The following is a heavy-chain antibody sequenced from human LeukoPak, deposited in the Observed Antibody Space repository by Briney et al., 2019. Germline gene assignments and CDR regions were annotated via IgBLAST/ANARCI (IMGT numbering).Heavy chain of an antibody. CDR1: GFTFSSYG. D-gene: IGHD1-26*01. CDR2: IWYDGSNK. CDR3: ARSSRGGSYYFDY. V-gene: IGHV3-30*02. Sequence: GGSLRLSCAASGFTFSSYGMHWVRQAPGKGLEWVAFIWYDGSNKYYADSVKGRFTISRDNSKNTLYLQMNSLRAEDTAVYYCARSSRGGSYYFDYWGQGTLVTVSS. J-gene: IGHJ4*02.